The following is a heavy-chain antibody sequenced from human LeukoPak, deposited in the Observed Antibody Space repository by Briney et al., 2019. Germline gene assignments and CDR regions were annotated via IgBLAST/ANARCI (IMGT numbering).Heavy chain of an antibody. Sequence: PGGSLRLSCAASGFTFSSYWMSWVRQAPGKGLEWVANIRQDGGEKNYVDSVKGRFTISRDNAKNSLYLQMNSLRAEDTAVYYCTRDWTIALGKGLDDYWGQGTLVTVSS. J-gene: IGHJ4*02. CDR2: IRQDGGEK. D-gene: IGHD3-3*02. CDR3: TRDWTIALGKGLDDY. V-gene: IGHV3-7*04. CDR1: GFTFSSYW.